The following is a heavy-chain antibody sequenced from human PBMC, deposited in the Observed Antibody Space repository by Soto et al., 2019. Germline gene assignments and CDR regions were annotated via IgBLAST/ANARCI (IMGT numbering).Heavy chain of an antibody. D-gene: IGHD6-19*01. Sequence: QVQLVQSGAEVKSAGSSVKVSCKASGDTFNFYSINWVRQAPGLGLEWVGRVNPILSMSNYAQRFQGRVTLTANKSTVTAYLNPRSLRSEDTAIYYCASNSGWGYRALDSWGQGALVTVSS. V-gene: IGHV1-69*02. J-gene: IGHJ4*02. CDR3: ASNSGWGYRALDS. CDR2: VNPILSMS. CDR1: GDTFNFYS.